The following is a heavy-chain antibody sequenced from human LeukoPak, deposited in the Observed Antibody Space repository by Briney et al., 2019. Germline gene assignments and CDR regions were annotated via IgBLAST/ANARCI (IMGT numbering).Heavy chain of an antibody. J-gene: IGHJ4*02. CDR1: GGSISSGDYY. CDR3: ASSVTMIDYFDY. Sequence: SETLSLTCTVSGGSISSGDYYWSWIRQPPGKGLEWIGYIYYSGSTNYNPSLKSRVTISVDTSKNQFSLKLSSVTAADTAVYYCASSVTMIDYFDYWGQGTLVTVSS. V-gene: IGHV4-61*08. D-gene: IGHD3-22*01. CDR2: IYYSGST.